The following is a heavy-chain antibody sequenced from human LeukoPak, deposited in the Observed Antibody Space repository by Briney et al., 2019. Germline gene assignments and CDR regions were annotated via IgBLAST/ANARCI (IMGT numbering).Heavy chain of an antibody. V-gene: IGHV4-59*01. CDR1: GGSISSYY. D-gene: IGHD3-22*01. CDR3: ARGDINYYDSSGYYIDY. J-gene: IGHJ4*02. Sequence: SETPSLTCTVCGGSISSYYWSWIRQPPGKGLKWIGYIYYSGSTNYNPSLKSRVTISVDTSKNQFSLKLSSVTAADTAVYYCARGDINYYDSSGYYIDYWGQGTLVTVSS. CDR2: IYYSGST.